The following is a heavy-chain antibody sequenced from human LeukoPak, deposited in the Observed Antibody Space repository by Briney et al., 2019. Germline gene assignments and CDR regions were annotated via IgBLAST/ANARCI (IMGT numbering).Heavy chain of an antibody. CDR1: GGTFISYA. Sequence: SVKVSCKASGGTFISYAISWVRQAPGQGLEWMGRIIPIFGTANYAQKFQGRVTITTDESTGTAYMELSSLRSEDTAVYYCARRGRYVGDAFDIWGQGTMVTVSS. D-gene: IGHD1-14*01. CDR3: ARRGRYVGDAFDI. CDR2: IIPIFGTA. V-gene: IGHV1-69*05. J-gene: IGHJ3*02.